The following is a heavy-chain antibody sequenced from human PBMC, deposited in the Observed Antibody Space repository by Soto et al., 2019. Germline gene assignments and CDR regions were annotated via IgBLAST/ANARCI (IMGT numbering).Heavy chain of an antibody. D-gene: IGHD5-12*01. CDR3: ARDFLVATIRAGYYYYGMDV. Sequence: PSQTLSLTCAISGDSVSSNSAAWNWIRQSPSRGLELLGRTYYRSKWYNDYTVYVKRQINIIPDTSKILFSLQLISVTPEDTALYYCARDFLVATIRAGYYYYGMDVWGQGTTVTVSS. V-gene: IGHV6-1*01. J-gene: IGHJ6*02. CDR2: TYYRSKWYN. CDR1: GDSVSSNSAA.